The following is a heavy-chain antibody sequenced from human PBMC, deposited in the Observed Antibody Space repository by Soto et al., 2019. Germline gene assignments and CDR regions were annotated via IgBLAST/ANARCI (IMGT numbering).Heavy chain of an antibody. CDR3: ASIRSIQYKGQLPDFDY. D-gene: IGHD2-2*01. J-gene: IGHJ4*02. V-gene: IGHV1-69*13. CDR1: GGTFSSYA. CDR2: IIPIFGTA. Sequence: SVNVYCKASGGTFSSYAISWVRQAPGQGLEWMGGIIPIFGTANYAQKFQGRVTITADESTSTAYMELSSLRSEDTAVYYCASIRSIQYKGQLPDFDYWGQGTLVTVSS.